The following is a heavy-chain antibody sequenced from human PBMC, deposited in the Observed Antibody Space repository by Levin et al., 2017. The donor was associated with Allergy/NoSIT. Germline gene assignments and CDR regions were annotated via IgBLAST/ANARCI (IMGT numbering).Heavy chain of an antibody. CDR2: IYTVGTT. CDR1: GLTVSSNY. CDR3: SRARYGVHFDF. D-gene: IGHD4-17*01. V-gene: IGHV3-66*01. Sequence: GGSLRLSCAVSGLTVSSNYMAWVRQAPGKGLEWVSVIYTVGTTYYADSVKDRFTISRDKSKNTLYLQMNSLRAEDTAVYYCSRARYGVHFDFWGQGTLVTVSS. J-gene: IGHJ4*02.